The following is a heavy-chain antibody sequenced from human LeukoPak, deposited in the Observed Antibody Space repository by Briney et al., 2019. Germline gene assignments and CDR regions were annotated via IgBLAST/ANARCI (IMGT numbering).Heavy chain of an antibody. J-gene: IGHJ3*01. V-gene: IGHV3-23*01. CDR2: IIGTGTKT. CDR1: GFTFSNYA. CDR3: AKDSGYSGSYYSS. Sequence: GGSLRLSCAASGFTFSNYAMIWVRQAPGKGLEWVSVIIGTGTKTHYADSVKGRFTISRDNPKNTLYLQMNSLRAEDTAVYYCAKDSGYSGSYYSSWGQGTMVTVSS. D-gene: IGHD1-26*01.